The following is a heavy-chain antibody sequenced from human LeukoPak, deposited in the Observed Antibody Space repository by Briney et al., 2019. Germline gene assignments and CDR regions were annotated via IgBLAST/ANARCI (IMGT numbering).Heavy chain of an antibody. CDR3: AELGITMIGGV. D-gene: IGHD3-10*02. CDR2: ISSSGSTI. J-gene: IGHJ6*04. V-gene: IGHV3-48*04. CDR1: GFTFSSYG. Sequence: GGSLRLSCAASGFTFSSYGMSWVRQAPGKGLEWVSYISSSGSTIYYADSVKGRFTISRDNAKNSLYLQMDSLRAEDTAVYYCAELGITMIGGVWGKGTTVTISS.